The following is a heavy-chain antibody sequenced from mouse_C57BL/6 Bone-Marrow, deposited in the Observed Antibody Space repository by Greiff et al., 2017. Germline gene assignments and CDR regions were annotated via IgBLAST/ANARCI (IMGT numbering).Heavy chain of an antibody. V-gene: IGHV1-82*01. CDR2: IYPGDGDT. J-gene: IGHJ2*01. D-gene: IGHD2-4*01. CDR1: GYAFSSSW. Sequence: QVQLQQSGPELVKPGASVKISCKASGYAFSSSWMNWVKQRPGKGLEWIGRIYPGDGDTNYNGKFKGKATLTADKSSSTAYMQLSSLTSEDSAVYFGARWTYYDYGGFDYWGQGTTLTVSS. CDR3: ARWTYYDYGGFDY.